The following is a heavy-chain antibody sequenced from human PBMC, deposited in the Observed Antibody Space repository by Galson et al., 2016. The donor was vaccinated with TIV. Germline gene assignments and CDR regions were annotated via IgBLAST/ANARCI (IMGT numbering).Heavy chain of an antibody. J-gene: IGHJ4*02. CDR1: GGSLANYA. V-gene: IGHV1-69*13. D-gene: IGHD3-10*01. CDR2: ILPISQTS. Sequence: SVKVSCKASGGSLANYAFNWVRQAPGQGLEWMGGILPISQTSNYAQNFLGRVTFTADASSTTVYMELSSLTSDDTAVYYCARDVPCGDACYYFDYWGQGTLVTVSA. CDR3: ARDVPCGDACYYFDY.